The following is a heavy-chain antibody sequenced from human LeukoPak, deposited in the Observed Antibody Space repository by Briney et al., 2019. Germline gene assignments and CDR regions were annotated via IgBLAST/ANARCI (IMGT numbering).Heavy chain of an antibody. CDR3: ARATMVRGADDAFDI. J-gene: IGHJ3*02. CDR2: INPSGGST. V-gene: IGHV1-46*01. CDR1: GYTFTSYY. Sequence: GASVKVSCKASGYTFTSYYMHWVRQAPGQGLEWMGIINPSGGSTSYAQKFQGRVTMTRDTSTSTVYMELSGLRSEDTAVYYCARATMVRGADDAFDIWGQGTMVTVSS. D-gene: IGHD3-10*01.